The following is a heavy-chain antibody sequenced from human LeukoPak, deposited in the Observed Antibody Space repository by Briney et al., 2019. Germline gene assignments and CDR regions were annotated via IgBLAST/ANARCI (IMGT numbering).Heavy chain of an antibody. CDR1: GYTFTSYD. CDR3: ARVYSGYDFDY. Sequence: GASVKVSCKASGYTFTSYDVNWVRQATGQGLEWMGWMNPNSGNTGYAQKFQGRVTITRNTSISTAYMELSSLRSEDTAVYYCARVYSGYDFDYWGQGTLVTVSS. J-gene: IGHJ4*02. D-gene: IGHD5-12*01. V-gene: IGHV1-8*03. CDR2: MNPNSGNT.